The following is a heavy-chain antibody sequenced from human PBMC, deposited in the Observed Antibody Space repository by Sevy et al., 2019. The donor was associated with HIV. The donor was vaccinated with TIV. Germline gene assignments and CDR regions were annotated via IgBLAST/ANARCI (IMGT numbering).Heavy chain of an antibody. V-gene: IGHV3-73*01. J-gene: IGHJ4*02. CDR2: IRSKANSYAT. D-gene: IGHD3-22*01. Sequence: GGCLRLSCAASGFTFSGSAMHWVRQASGKGLEWVGRIRSKANSYATAYAASVKGRFTISRDDSKNTAYLQMNSLKTEDTAVYYCTRLGYYDSSGYYNYWGQGTLVTVSS. CDR3: TRLGYYDSSGYYNY. CDR1: GFTFSGSA.